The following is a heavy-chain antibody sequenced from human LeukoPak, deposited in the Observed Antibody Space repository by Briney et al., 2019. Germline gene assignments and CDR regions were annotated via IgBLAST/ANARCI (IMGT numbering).Heavy chain of an antibody. D-gene: IGHD1-26*01. CDR2: IYYSGST. Sequence: SETLSLTCTVSGGSISSYYWSWIRQPPGKGLEWIGYIYYSGSTNYNPSLKSRVTISVDTSKNQISLKLSSVTAADTAVYYCAGSGSYYISDYWGQGTLVTVSS. CDR1: GGSISSYY. J-gene: IGHJ4*02. V-gene: IGHV4-59*01. CDR3: AGSGSYYISDY.